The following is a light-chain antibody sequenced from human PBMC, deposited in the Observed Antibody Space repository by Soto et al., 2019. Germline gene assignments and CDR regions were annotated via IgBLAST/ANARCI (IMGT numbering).Light chain of an antibody. Sequence: QSALTQPGSVSGSPGQSITISCTGTSSDVGGYNYVSWYQQYPGKAPKLMIFEVSDRPSGVSNRFSGSKSGNTASLTISGLQAEDEADYYCSSYASSTVVFGTGTKLTVL. CDR2: EVS. CDR1: SSDVGGYNY. J-gene: IGLJ1*01. V-gene: IGLV2-14*01. CDR3: SSYASSTVV.